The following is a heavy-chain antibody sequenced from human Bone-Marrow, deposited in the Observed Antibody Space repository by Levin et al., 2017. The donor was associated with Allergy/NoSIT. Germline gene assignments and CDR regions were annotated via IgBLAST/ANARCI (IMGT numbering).Heavy chain of an antibody. Sequence: GGSLRLSCTASGFTFGDYAMSWVRQAPGKGLEWVGFIRSKAYGGTTEYAASVKGRFTISRDDSKSIAYLQMNSLKTEDTAVYYCTRVRDYDFWSGYPTFDYWGQGTLVTVSS. V-gene: IGHV3-49*04. D-gene: IGHD3-3*01. CDR1: GFTFGDYA. J-gene: IGHJ4*02. CDR2: IRSKAYGGTT. CDR3: TRVRDYDFWSGYPTFDY.